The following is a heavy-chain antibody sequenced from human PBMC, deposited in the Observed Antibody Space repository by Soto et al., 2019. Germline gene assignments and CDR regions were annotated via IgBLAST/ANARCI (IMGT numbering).Heavy chain of an antibody. V-gene: IGHV3-74*01. Sequence: EVQLVESGGGLVQPGGSLRLSCEVSGFIFSSYWMHWVRQVPGKGLVWVSRTNEDGSITNYADSVRGRFTISRDNAKNTWYMEMKSGRVKDRAVYYCTRESGGGGGYWGQGTLVTVSS. J-gene: IGHJ4*02. CDR2: TNEDGSIT. CDR3: TRESGGGGGY. CDR1: GFIFSSYW. D-gene: IGHD2-15*01.